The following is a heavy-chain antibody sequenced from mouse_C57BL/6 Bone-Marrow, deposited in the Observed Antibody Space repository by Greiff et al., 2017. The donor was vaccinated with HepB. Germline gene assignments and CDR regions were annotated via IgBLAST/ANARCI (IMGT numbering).Heavy chain of an antibody. CDR2: INPNNGGT. D-gene: IGHD1-1*01. Sequence: EVQLQQSGPELVKPGASVKISCKASGYTFTDYYMNWVKQSHGKSLEWIGDINPNNGGTSYNQKFKGKATLTVDKSSSTAYMELRSLTSEASAVYYRARGRDGSSYWYFDVWGTGTTVTVSS. V-gene: IGHV1-26*01. J-gene: IGHJ1*03. CDR3: ARGRDGSSYWYFDV. CDR1: GYTFTDYY.